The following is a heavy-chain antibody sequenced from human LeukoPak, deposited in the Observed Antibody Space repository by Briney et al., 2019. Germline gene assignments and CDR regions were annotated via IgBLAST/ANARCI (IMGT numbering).Heavy chain of an antibody. Sequence: ASVKDSCKASGYTFTGYYMHWVRQAPGQGLEWMGWISPNSGGTNYAQKFQGRVTMTRDTSISTAYMELSRLRSDDTAVYYCARAGDIAAAFYQFDPWGQGTLVTVSS. CDR1: GYTFTGYY. CDR3: ARAGDIAAAFYQFDP. V-gene: IGHV1-2*02. J-gene: IGHJ5*02. D-gene: IGHD6-13*01. CDR2: ISPNSGGT.